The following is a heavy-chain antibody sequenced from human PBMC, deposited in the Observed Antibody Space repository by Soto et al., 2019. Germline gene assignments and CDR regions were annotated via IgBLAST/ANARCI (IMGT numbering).Heavy chain of an antibody. J-gene: IGHJ4*02. CDR3: ARVDGYTYPNDY. V-gene: IGHV3-21*01. D-gene: IGHD5-12*01. CDR1: GFSFSSYG. CDR2: ITSESSYI. Sequence: LRLSCAASGFSFSSYGMIWVRQAPGKGLEWVSSITSESSYIYYVDSVRGRFTITRDNAKNSLHLQMTSLRAEDTAVYYCARVDGYTYPNDYWGQGTLVTVSS.